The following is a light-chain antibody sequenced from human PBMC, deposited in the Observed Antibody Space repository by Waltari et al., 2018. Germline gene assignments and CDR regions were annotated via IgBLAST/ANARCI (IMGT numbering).Light chain of an antibody. CDR1: QSVGTY. CDR2: DAS. CDR3: QQRRSWPLT. Sequence: EIVLTQPPAILSFPPGARATLSCRANQSVGTYLAWYQQRPGQSPRLLIYDASYRATGIPARFSGSGSETDFTLTISSLQPEDFAVYYCQQRRSWPLTFGGGTRVQI. J-gene: IGKJ4*01. V-gene: IGKV3-11*01.